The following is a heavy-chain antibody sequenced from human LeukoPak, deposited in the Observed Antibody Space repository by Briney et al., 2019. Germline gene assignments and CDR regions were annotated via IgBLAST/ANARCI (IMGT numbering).Heavy chain of an antibody. V-gene: IGHV3-7*03. CDR1: GFTFSSRDW. J-gene: IGHJ5*02. D-gene: IGHD7-27*01. CDR2: IRQDGSEK. Sequence: GGSLRLSCVASGFTFSSRDWMTWVRQAPGKGLEWVANIRQDGSEKNYVDSVKGRFTISRDNAKNSVDLQMNSLRVEDTAVYYCAKGLGTTDGFDPWGQGTLVTVSS. CDR3: AKGLGTTDGFDP.